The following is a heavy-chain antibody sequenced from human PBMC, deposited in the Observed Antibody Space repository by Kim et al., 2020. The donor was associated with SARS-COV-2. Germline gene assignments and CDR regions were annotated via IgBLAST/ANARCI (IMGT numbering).Heavy chain of an antibody. CDR1: GYTFTSYW. CDR3: ARQGGRLSGNYST. V-gene: IGHV5-51*01. J-gene: IGHJ3*01. CDR2: LYPADSNI. Sequence: GESLKISCKGSGYTFTSYWIGWVRQMPGKGLEWMGILYPADSNIKYSPSFQGQVTISADKSLSTAYLQWSSLKASDTAMYYCARQGGRLSGNYSTWGQGTMVTVSS. D-gene: IGHD1-26*01.